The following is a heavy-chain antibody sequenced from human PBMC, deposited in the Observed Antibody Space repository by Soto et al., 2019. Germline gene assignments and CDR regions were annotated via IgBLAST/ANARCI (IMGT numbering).Heavy chain of an antibody. D-gene: IGHD3-22*01. CDR3: ARDLIVDGPDNYAMDV. Sequence: GASVKVSCKASGDSLRSNYIHWVRQAPGQGLERLGWINPNSSGTVYAQKFQGRVTMTRDTSLTTVYMQLNRLTADDTAVYYCARDLIVDGPDNYAMDVWGQGTTVTVSS. CDR2: INPNSSGT. J-gene: IGHJ6*02. V-gene: IGHV1-2*02. CDR1: GDSLRSNY.